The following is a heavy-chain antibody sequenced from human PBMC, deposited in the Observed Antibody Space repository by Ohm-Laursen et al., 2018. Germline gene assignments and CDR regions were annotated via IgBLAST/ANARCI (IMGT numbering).Heavy chain of an antibody. Sequence: GSLRLSYAASGFTFSSYAMSWVRQAPGKGLEWVSAISGSGGSTYYADSVKGRFTISRDNAKNSLYLQMNSLRAEDTAVYYCARIRPGGHFDLWGRGTLVTVSS. V-gene: IGHV3-23*01. D-gene: IGHD1-14*01. CDR3: ARIRPGGHFDL. CDR1: GFTFSSYA. CDR2: ISGSGGST. J-gene: IGHJ2*01.